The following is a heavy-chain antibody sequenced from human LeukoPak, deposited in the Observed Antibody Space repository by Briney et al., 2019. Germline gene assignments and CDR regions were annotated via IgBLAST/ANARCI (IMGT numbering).Heavy chain of an antibody. CDR2: ISGSGGST. D-gene: IGHD2-21*02. Sequence: PGGSLRLSCAASGLTFSSYAMSWVRQAPGKGLEWVSAISGSGGSTYYADSVKGRFTISRDNSKNTLYLQMNSLRAEDTAVYYCAKPSDYCGGDCSYFDYWGQGTLVTVSS. J-gene: IGHJ4*02. CDR1: GLTFSSYA. CDR3: AKPSDYCGGDCSYFDY. V-gene: IGHV3-23*01.